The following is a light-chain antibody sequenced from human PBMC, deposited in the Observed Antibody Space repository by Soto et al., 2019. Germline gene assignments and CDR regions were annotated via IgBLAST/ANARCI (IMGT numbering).Light chain of an antibody. V-gene: IGKV3-20*01. Sequence: EIVLTQSPGTLSLSPGERATLSCRASQSVSSTFLAWYQQKPGQAPRLLIYGASSRATGIPDRFSGSGSGTDFTLTISRLESEDFAVYYCQHYGSSPGLFTFGPGTKVDIK. CDR3: QHYGSSPGLFT. J-gene: IGKJ3*01. CDR2: GAS. CDR1: QSVSSTF.